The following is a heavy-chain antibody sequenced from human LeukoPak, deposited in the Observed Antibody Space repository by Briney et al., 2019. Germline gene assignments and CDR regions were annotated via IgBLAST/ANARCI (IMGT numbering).Heavy chain of an antibody. CDR3: AKNRDSEDSSGYHDIDF. CDR1: GFTFTNYA. CDR2: TGASGITT. Sequence: GGSLRLSCAASGFTFTNYAMSWVRQAPGKGLEWVSGTGASGITTHYADSVKGRFTLSRDNSKNTLYLEMSSLRAEDTALYYCAKNRDSEDSSGYHDIDFWGQGTLVTVSS. D-gene: IGHD3-22*01. J-gene: IGHJ4*02. V-gene: IGHV3-23*01.